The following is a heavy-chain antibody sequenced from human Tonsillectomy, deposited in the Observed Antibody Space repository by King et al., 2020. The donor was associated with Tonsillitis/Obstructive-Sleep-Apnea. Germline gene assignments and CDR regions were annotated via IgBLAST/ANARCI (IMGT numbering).Heavy chain of an antibody. D-gene: IGHD2-21*01. CDR1: GYTFTGYY. J-gene: IGHJ4*02. CDR3: AVGGDSSRAPFDY. Sequence: QLVQSGAEVKKPGASVKVSCKASGYTFTGYYMHWVRQAPGQRLEWMGRINPNSGGTNYAQKFQGRVTMTRDTSISTAYMELSRLRSDDTVVYYCAVGGDSSRAPFDYWGQGTLVTVSS. V-gene: IGHV1-2*05. CDR2: INPNSGGT.